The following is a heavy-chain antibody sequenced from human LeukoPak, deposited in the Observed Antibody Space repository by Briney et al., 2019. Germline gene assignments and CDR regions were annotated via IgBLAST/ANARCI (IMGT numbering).Heavy chain of an antibody. CDR3: AREGTPGDYDYVWGSYLVGNAFDI. J-gene: IGHJ3*02. CDR1: GGSISSSSYY. V-gene: IGHV4-39*07. D-gene: IGHD3-16*01. Sequence: PSETLSLTCTVSGGSISSSSYYWGWIRQPPGKGLEWIGSIYYSGSTYYNPSLKSRVTISVDTSKNQFSLKLSSVTAADTAVYYCAREGTPGDYDYVWGSYLVGNAFDIWGQGTMVTVSS. CDR2: IYYSGST.